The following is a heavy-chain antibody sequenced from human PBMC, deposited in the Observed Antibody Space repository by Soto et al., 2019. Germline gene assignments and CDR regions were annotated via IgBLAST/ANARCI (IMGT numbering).Heavy chain of an antibody. CDR1: GDSISSTFW. Sequence: QVQLQQSGPGLVKPSGTLSLTCGVSGDSISSTFWWTWVRQSPGKGLEWIGEVYHSGRTRHNPSLRRRVTLSVDKPNNPVLLKLTSVTGADTGVYSCASRPPQIVVPHLAFPSWGQGPPVTVSS. V-gene: IGHV4-4*02. J-gene: IGHJ5*02. D-gene: IGHD2-21*01. CDR2: VYHSGRT. CDR3: ASRPPQIVVPHLAFPS.